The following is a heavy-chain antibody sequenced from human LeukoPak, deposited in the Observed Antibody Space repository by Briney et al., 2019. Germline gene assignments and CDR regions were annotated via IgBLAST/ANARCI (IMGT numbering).Heavy chain of an antibody. Sequence: PSETLSLTCTVSGGSINSYYWSWIRQPPGKGLEWIGYISYSGTTNYSPSLNSRVTISLDTSKNQFSLKPTSVTAADTAVYYCARTTTTFDDWGQGTLVTVSS. J-gene: IGHJ4*02. V-gene: IGHV4-59*01. CDR2: ISYSGTT. D-gene: IGHD4-17*01. CDR3: ARTTTTFDD. CDR1: GGSINSYY.